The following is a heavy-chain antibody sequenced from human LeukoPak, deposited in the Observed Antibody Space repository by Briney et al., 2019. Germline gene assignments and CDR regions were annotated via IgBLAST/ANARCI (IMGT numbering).Heavy chain of an antibody. V-gene: IGHV4-39*07. Sequence: PSETLSLTCTVSGGSISSSSYYWGWIRQPPGKGLEWIGSIYYSGSTYYNPSLKSRVTISVDTSKNQFSLKLSSVTAADTAVYYCARSYYDSSVSIDYWGQGTLVTVSS. CDR1: GGSISSSSYY. CDR2: IYYSGST. J-gene: IGHJ4*02. D-gene: IGHD3-22*01. CDR3: ARSYYDSSVSIDY.